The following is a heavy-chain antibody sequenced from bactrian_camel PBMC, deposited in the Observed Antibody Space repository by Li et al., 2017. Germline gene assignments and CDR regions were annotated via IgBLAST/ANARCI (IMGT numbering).Heavy chain of an antibody. Sequence: HVQLVESGGGLVQPGGSLRLSCAASGFTFSGYGMSWVRQAPGKGLEWVSGINKDGSNTNYADSVKGRFTISRDNSKNTLYLQMNSLKPEDTAVHYCVRDALWLARYYSTNDWAYWGQGTQVTVS. CDR1: GFTFSGYG. CDR2: INKDGSNT. J-gene: IGHJ4*01. CDR3: VRDALWLARYYSTNDWAY. D-gene: IGHD4*01. V-gene: IGHV3S7*01.